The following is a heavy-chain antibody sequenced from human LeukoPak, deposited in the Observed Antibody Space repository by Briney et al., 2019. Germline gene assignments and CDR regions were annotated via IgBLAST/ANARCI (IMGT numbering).Heavy chain of an antibody. CDR3: ARLQSYGNFLDDY. V-gene: IGHV4-59*01. D-gene: IGHD4-11*01. J-gene: IGHJ4*02. Sequence: SETLSLTCTVSGVSISTSYWSWIRQPPGRGVEGIRYSYYTGSTTYNPSLKSRITMSVDTSKSQFSLKLSSVTAADTAFYYCARLQSYGNFLDDYWGQGTLVTVSS. CDR1: GVSISTSY. CDR2: SYYTGST.